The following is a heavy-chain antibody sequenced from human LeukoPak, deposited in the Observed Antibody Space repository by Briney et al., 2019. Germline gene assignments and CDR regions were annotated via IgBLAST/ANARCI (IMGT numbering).Heavy chain of an antibody. CDR2: IFPGDSDT. D-gene: IGHD3/OR15-3a*01. J-gene: IGHJ4*02. V-gene: IGHV5-51*01. CDR3: ARYYFWTGSYFFDY. Sequence: GESLNISCKTAGFTFTTHWIAWVRQMPGEGLELMGIIFPGDSDTNYSPSFQGQVTISADKSTNTAYLQWSSLKASDTAMYYCARYYFWTGSYFFDYWGQGTLVTVSS. CDR1: GFTFTTHW.